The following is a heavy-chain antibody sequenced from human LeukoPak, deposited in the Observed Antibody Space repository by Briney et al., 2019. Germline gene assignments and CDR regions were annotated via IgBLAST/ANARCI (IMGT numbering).Heavy chain of an antibody. Sequence: GGSLRLSCTASGFTFGDYAMSWVRQAPGKGLEWVGFIRSKAYGGTTEYAASVKGRFTISRDDSKSIAYRQMNSLKTEDTAVYYCTRVDIVAIASDYWGQGTLVTVSS. CDR2: IRSKAYGGTT. J-gene: IGHJ4*02. CDR1: GFTFGDYA. D-gene: IGHD5-12*01. V-gene: IGHV3-49*04. CDR3: TRVDIVAIASDY.